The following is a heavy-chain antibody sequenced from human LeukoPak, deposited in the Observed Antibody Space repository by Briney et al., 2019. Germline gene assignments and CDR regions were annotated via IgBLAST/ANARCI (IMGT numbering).Heavy chain of an antibody. CDR2: ISSSGSTI. J-gene: IGHJ3*02. CDR1: GFTFSSYE. D-gene: IGHD6-19*01. Sequence: PGGSLRLSCAASGFTFSSYEMNWVRQAPGKGLEWVSYISSSGSTIYYADSVKGRFTISRDNAKNSLYLQMNSLRAEDTAVYYCARDRSGWPSFDIWGQGTVVTVSS. V-gene: IGHV3-48*03. CDR3: ARDRSGWPSFDI.